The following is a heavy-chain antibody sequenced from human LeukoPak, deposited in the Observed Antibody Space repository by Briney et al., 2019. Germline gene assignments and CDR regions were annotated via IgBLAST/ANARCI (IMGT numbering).Heavy chain of an antibody. CDR1: GFTVSSNY. Sequence: GGSLRLSCAASGFTVSSNYMTWVRQAPGKGLEWVSVMYTLGNTYYADSVRGRFTISRDNSKNTLYLQMNSLRAEDTAVYYCAGYSGRYPYYMDVCGKGTTVTISS. V-gene: IGHV3-66*01. D-gene: IGHD1-26*01. CDR2: MYTLGNT. CDR3: AGYSGRYPYYMDV. J-gene: IGHJ6*03.